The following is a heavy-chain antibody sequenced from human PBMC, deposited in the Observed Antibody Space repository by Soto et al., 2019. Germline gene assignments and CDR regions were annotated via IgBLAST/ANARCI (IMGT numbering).Heavy chain of an antibody. CDR1: GGTFSSYA. D-gene: IGHD3-22*01. J-gene: IGHJ1*01. CDR3: ARVASGMIVVEEYFQH. CDR2: IIPIFGTA. Sequence: QVQLVQSGAEVKKPGSSVKVSCKASGGTFSSYAISWVRQAPGQGLEWMGGIIPIFGTANYAQKFQGRVTITADESTSTAYMELGSLRSEDTAVYYCARVASGMIVVEEYFQHWGQGTLVTVSS. V-gene: IGHV1-69*01.